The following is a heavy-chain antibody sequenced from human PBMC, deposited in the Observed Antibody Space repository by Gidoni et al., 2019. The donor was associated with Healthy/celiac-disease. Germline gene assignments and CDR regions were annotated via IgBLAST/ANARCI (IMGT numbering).Heavy chain of an antibody. V-gene: IGHV3-7*03. Sequence: EVQLVESGGGLVQPGGSLRLSCAASGFTFSSYWMSWVRQAPGKGLEWVANIKQDGSEKYYVDSVKGRFTISRDNAKNSLYLQMNSLRAEDTAVYYCARDRPMARHSPYYYYYGMDVWGQGTTVTVSS. CDR2: IKQDGSEK. D-gene: IGHD3-10*01. CDR1: GFTFSSYW. J-gene: IGHJ6*02. CDR3: ARDRPMARHSPYYYYYGMDV.